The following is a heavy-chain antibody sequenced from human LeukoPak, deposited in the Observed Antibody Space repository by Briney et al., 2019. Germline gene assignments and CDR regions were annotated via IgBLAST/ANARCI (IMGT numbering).Heavy chain of an antibody. D-gene: IGHD3-10*01. CDR2: MNPNSGNT. J-gene: IGHJ4*02. CDR3: ARDRSLDYYGSGSYGYYFDY. V-gene: IGHV1-8*03. Sequence: ASVKVSCKASGYTFTSYDINWVRQATGQGLEWMGWMNPNSGNTGYVQKFQGRVTITRNTSISTAYMELSSLRAEDTAVYYCARDRSLDYYGSGSYGYYFDYWGQGTLVTVSS. CDR1: GYTFTSYD.